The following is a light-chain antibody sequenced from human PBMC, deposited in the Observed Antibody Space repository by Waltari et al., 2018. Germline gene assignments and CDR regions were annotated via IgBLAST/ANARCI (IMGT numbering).Light chain of an antibody. CDR1: SSDVGDFTS. Sequence: QSALTQPASVSASPGASITISCTATSSDVGDFTSVSWYQQHPGTAPKFMIYDVRNRPSGVSHRFSGSKSGNTASLTISGLQAEDEAVYYCSSFTTSSTLLFGGGTKLTVL. J-gene: IGLJ2*01. CDR3: SSFTTSSTLL. V-gene: IGLV2-14*03. CDR2: DVR.